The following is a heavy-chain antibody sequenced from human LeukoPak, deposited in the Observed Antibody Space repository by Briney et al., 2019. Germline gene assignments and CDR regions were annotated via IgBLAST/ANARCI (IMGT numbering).Heavy chain of an antibody. CDR3: ARDASRVAGTDY. CDR1: GFTVISNY. D-gene: IGHD6-19*01. Sequence: GGSLRLSCAASGFTVISNYMRWVRQAPGKGLEWVSVIYSGGSTYYADSVQGRFTISRDNSKNTLYLQMNSMRVEDTAIYYCARDASRVAGTDYWGQGTLVTVSS. V-gene: IGHV3-53*01. CDR2: IYSGGST. J-gene: IGHJ4*02.